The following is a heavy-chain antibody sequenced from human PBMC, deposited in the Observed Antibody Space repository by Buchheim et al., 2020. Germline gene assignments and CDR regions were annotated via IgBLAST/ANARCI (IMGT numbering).Heavy chain of an antibody. CDR1: GFTFSSYG. V-gene: IGHV3-30*18. J-gene: IGHJ4*02. D-gene: IGHD3-22*01. Sequence: VQLVESGGGLVQPGGSLRLSCAASGFTFSSYGMHWVRQAPGKGLEWVAVISYDGSNKYYADSVKGRFTISRDNSKNTLYLQMNSLRAEDTAVYYCAKARHYYDSSGYYLEWGPLDYWGQGTL. CDR3: AKARHYYDSSGYYLEWGPLDY. CDR2: ISYDGSNK.